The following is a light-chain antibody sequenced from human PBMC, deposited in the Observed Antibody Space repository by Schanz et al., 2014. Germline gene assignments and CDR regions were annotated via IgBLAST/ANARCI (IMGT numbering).Light chain of an antibody. CDR2: DVS. Sequence: QSALTQPASVSGSPGQSITISCTGTSSDVGDYNYVSWYQQHPGKVPKLMIYDVSNRPSGVSNRFSGSKSGNTASLTISGLQAEDEADYYCNSFTSSHTRVFGGGTKLTVL. CDR1: SSDVGDYNY. V-gene: IGLV2-14*01. J-gene: IGLJ3*02. CDR3: NSFTSSHTRV.